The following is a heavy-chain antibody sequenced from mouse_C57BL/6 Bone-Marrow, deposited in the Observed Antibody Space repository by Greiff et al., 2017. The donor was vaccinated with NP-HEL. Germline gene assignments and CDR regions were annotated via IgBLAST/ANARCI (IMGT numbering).Heavy chain of an antibody. CDR1: GYTFTSYW. D-gene: IGHD2-2*01. J-gene: IGHJ3*01. Sequence: VKLQESGAELVKPGASVKLSCKASGYTFTSYWMHWVKQRPGQGLEWIGMIHPNSGSTNYNEKFKSKATLTVDKSSSTAYMQLSSLTSEDSAVYYCAREWLPSLFAYWGQGTLVTVSA. CDR2: IHPNSGST. V-gene: IGHV1-64*01. CDR3: AREWLPSLFAY.